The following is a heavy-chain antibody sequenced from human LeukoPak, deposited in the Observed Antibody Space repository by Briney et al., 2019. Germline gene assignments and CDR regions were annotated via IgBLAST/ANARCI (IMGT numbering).Heavy chain of an antibody. V-gene: IGHV6-1*01. CDR2: TYFMSRWIH. Sequence: SQTLSLTCAISGDSVSNSTASWDWNRQSPSGGIEWLGKTYFMSRWIHDYTDSVKSRIVIDADTSKNQFSLLLKSVRPDDTAVYYCARRGDGNYYYDYWGQGTLVTVSS. J-gene: IGHJ4*02. D-gene: IGHD3-16*01. CDR1: GDSVSNSTAS. CDR3: ARRGDGNYYYDY.